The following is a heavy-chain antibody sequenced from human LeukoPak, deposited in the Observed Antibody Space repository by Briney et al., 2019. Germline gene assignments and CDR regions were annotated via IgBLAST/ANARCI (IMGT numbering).Heavy chain of an antibody. CDR2: INHNSGGT. CDR3: AREGDYGSGFDP. CDR1: GYTFSDYY. Sequence: ASVKVSCKASGYTFSDYYMHWVRQAPGQGLEWMGWINHNSGGTNYAQKFQGRVTMTSDTSISTAYMELSGLGSDDTAVYYCAREGDYGSGFDPWGQGTLVTVSS. J-gene: IGHJ5*02. V-gene: IGHV1-2*02. D-gene: IGHD3-10*01.